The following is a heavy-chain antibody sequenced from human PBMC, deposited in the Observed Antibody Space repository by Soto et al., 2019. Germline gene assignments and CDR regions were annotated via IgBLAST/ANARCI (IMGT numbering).Heavy chain of an antibody. CDR2: IYYSGST. J-gene: IGHJ4*02. CDR1: GGSISSYY. Sequence: QLQLQESGPGLVKPSETLSLTCTVSGGSISSYYWGWIRRPPGKGLEWIGSIYYSGSTYYNPSLKSRVSISVDTSKNQFSRNLSSVTAADTAVYYCARRWGYSFDYWGQGTLVTVSS. CDR3: ARRWGYSFDY. V-gene: IGHV4-39*01. D-gene: IGHD7-27*01.